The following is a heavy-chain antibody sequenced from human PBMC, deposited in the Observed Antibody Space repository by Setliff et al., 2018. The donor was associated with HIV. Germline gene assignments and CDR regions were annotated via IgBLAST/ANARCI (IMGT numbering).Heavy chain of an antibody. CDR2: IRSKADKYAT. CDR1: GFTFSGAE. V-gene: IGHV3-73*01. D-gene: IGHD1-26*01. CDR3: LLPFTSGWHNWAEP. J-gene: IGHJ5*02. Sequence: GGSLRLSCAASGFTFSGAEIHWVRQASGKGLEWVGRIRSKADKYATDYGASAKGRFIISRDDSKKTAYLQMSSLRAEDTAMYYCLLPFTSGWHNWAEPWGQGTLVTVSS.